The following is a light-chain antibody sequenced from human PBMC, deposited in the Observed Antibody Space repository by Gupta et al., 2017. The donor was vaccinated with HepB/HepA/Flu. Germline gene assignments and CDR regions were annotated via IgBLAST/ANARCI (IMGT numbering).Light chain of an antibody. Sequence: QSALTQPASVSGSPGQSLTISCTGTSSDVGRSDSVSWYQQHPGQAPKLLIYDVSNRPSGVSSRFSGSKSGNTASLTISGLQAEDETDYYCSSYTSISTFYVFGTGTKVTVL. CDR1: SSDVGRSDS. CDR3: SSYTSISTFYV. CDR2: DVS. V-gene: IGLV2-14*01. J-gene: IGLJ1*01.